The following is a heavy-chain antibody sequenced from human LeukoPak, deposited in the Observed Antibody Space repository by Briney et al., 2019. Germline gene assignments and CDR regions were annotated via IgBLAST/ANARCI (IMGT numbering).Heavy chain of an antibody. D-gene: IGHD4-23*01. CDR1: GFSFSSYA. J-gene: IGHJ4*02. CDR2: ISYDGSNK. Sequence: PGRSLRLSCAASGFSFSSYAMHWVRQAPGKGLEWVAVISYDGSNKYYADSVRRRFTISRDNSKNTLYLQMNSLRAENTAVYYCAKDSPLSYDGGFDYWGQGTLVTVSS. V-gene: IGHV3-30*01. CDR3: AKDSPLSYDGGFDY.